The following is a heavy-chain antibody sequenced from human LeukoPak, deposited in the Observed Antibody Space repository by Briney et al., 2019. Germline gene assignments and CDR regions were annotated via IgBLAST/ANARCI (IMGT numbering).Heavy chain of an antibody. CDR3: ARVQYQLLSNYYYYYMDA. V-gene: IGHV1-69*05. CDR2: IIPIFGTA. Sequence: SVKVSCKASGGTFSSYAISWVRQAPGQGLEWMGRIIPIFGTANYAQKFQGRVTITTDESTSTAYMELSSLRSEDTAVYYCARVQYQLLSNYYYYYMDAWGKGTTVTVSS. D-gene: IGHD2-2*01. CDR1: GGTFSSYA. J-gene: IGHJ6*03.